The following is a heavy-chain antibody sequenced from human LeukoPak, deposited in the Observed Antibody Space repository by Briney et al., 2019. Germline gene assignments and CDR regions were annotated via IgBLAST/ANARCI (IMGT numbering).Heavy chain of an antibody. CDR1: GGSISSYY. Sequence: SETLSLTCTVSGGSISSYYWSWIRQPPGKGLEWIGYIYYSGSTNYNSSLKSRVTISVDTSNNKFSLKLTSLTAADTAVYYCVRHLSAGRPAFDIWGQGTMVTVSS. CDR2: IYYSGST. D-gene: IGHD2-15*01. J-gene: IGHJ3*02. V-gene: IGHV4-59*08. CDR3: VRHLSAGRPAFDI.